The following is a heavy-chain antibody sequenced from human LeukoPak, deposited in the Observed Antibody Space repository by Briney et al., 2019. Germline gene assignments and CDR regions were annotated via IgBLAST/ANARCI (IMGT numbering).Heavy chain of an antibody. V-gene: IGHV5-51*01. D-gene: IGHD6-13*01. CDR3: ARRDSCSWSPTDC. CDR1: GYSFTSDW. Sequence: GESLKISCKGSGYSFTSDWIGWVRQMPGKGLEWMGIIYPGDSDTRYSPSFQGQVTISADKSISTAYLQWSSLKASDTAMYYCARRDSCSWSPTDCWGQGTLVTVSS. CDR2: IYPGDSDT. J-gene: IGHJ4*02.